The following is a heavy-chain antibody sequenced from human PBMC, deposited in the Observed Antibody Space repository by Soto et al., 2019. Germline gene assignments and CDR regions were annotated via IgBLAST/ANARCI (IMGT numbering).Heavy chain of an antibody. Sequence: SGPTLVNPTQTLTLTCTFSGFSLSTSGVGVGWIRQPPGKALEWLALIYWDDDKRYSPSLKSRLTITKDTSKNQVVLTMTNMDPVDTATYYCAHRRAGIEAAGTLDWLDPWGQGTLVTVSS. J-gene: IGHJ5*02. CDR2: IYWDDDK. D-gene: IGHD6-13*01. V-gene: IGHV2-5*02. CDR3: AHRRAGIEAAGTLDWLDP. CDR1: GFSLSTSGVG.